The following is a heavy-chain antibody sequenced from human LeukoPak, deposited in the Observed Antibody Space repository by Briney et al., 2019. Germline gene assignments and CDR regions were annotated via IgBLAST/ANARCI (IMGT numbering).Heavy chain of an antibody. CDR1: GFTFSRYG. CDR3: AKSAGYSSGFDY. J-gene: IGHJ4*02. V-gene: IGHV3-30*18. CDR2: ISYDGRNK. Sequence: GGSLRLSCAASGFTFSRYGMHWVRQAPGKGLEWVAVISYDGRNKYYADSVEGRFTISRDNSKNSLYLQLNSLRVADAAVYYCAKSAGYSSGFDYWGQGTLVTVSS. D-gene: IGHD6-19*01.